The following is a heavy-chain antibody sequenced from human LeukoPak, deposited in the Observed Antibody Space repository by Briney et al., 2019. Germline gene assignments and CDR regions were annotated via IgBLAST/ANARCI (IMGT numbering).Heavy chain of an antibody. D-gene: IGHD4-11*01. CDR2: IYSGGST. V-gene: IGHV3-66*01. J-gene: IGHJ4*02. CDR1: GFTVSSNY. CDR3: ASDRLGLSFDN. Sequence: GGSLRLSCAASGFTVSSNYMSWVRQAPGRGLEWVSVIYSGGSTYYADSVKGRFTISRDNSKNTLHLQMNSLRAEDTAVYYCASDRLGLSFDNWGQGTLVTVSS.